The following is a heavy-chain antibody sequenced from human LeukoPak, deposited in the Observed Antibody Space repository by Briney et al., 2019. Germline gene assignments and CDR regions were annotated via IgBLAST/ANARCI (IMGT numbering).Heavy chain of an antibody. Sequence: SEILSLTCTVSGGSISTYYWSWIRQPPGKGLEWIGYIYYSGSANYNPSLKSRVTISVDTSKNQFSLKLSSVTAADTAVYYCARSYGSGNYFDYWGQGTLVTVSS. CDR2: IYYSGSA. V-gene: IGHV4-59*01. D-gene: IGHD3-10*01. CDR1: GGSISTYY. CDR3: ARSYGSGNYFDY. J-gene: IGHJ4*02.